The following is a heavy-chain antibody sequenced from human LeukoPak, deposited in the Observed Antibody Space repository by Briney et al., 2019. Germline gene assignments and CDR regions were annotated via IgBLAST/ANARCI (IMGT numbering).Heavy chain of an antibody. D-gene: IGHD6-13*01. J-gene: IGHJ4*02. CDR3: ARRSSWFPLFDY. CDR1: GGSLSSGSYY. V-gene: IGHV4-61*02. CDR2: IYTSGST. Sequence: PSETLSLPCTASGGSLSSGSYYWSWIRQPAGKGLEWIGRIYTSGSTNYNPSLKSRVTISVDTSKNQFSLKLSSVTAADTAVYYCARRSSWFPLFDYWGQGTLVTVSS.